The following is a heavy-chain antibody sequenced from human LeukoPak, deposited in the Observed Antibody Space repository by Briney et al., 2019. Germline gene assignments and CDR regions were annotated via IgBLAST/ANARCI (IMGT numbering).Heavy chain of an antibody. Sequence: PSETLSLTCTVSGYSISSGYYWGWIRQPPGKGLEWIGSIYHSGSTYYNPSLKSRVTISVDTSKNQFSLKLSSVTAADTAVYYCARLGMDAFDIWGQGTMVTVSS. V-gene: IGHV4-38-2*02. CDR2: IYHSGST. J-gene: IGHJ3*02. CDR1: GYSISSGYY. D-gene: IGHD6-13*01. CDR3: ARLGMDAFDI.